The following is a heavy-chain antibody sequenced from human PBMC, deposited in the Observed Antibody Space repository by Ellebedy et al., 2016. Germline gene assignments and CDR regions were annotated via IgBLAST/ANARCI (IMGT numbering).Heavy chain of an antibody. Sequence: GGSLRLSXAASGFTFSIAGMTWVRQAPGKGLEWVATIVNSGRDTYYADPLKGRFTISRDNTRNSVYLQMDSLTVEDTAVYYCTRDGREWSRDYWGQGTLVTVSS. CDR1: GFTFSIAG. D-gene: IGHD2-8*01. V-gene: IGHV3-21*06. CDR2: IVNSGRDT. J-gene: IGHJ4*02. CDR3: TRDGREWSRDY.